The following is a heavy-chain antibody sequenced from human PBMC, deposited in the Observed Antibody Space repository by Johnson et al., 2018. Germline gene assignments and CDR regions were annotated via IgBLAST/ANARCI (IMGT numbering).Heavy chain of an antibody. Sequence: QVRLVESGAEVKKPGASVKVSCKASGYTFTSYDINWVRQATGQGLEWMGWMNPNSGNTGYAQKFQGRVTMTRNTSISTAYMERSSLRSEDTAVYYRARNVAAPYYYYYMDVWGKGTTVTVSS. CDR2: MNPNSGNT. J-gene: IGHJ6*03. CDR3: ARNVAAPYYYYYMDV. CDR1: GYTFTSYD. D-gene: IGHD6-6*01. V-gene: IGHV1-8*01.